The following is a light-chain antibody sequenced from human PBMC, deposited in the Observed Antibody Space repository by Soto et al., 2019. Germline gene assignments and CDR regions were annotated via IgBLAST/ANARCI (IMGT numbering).Light chain of an antibody. CDR2: GNN. Sequence: QSVLTQPPSVSGAPGQRVTVSCTGSSSNIGAGYDVHWYQQLPGTAPKLLIYGNNNRPSGVPDRFSGSKSGTPASLAITGLQAEDEGEYYCLSYDGSLSAKVFGGGTKLTVL. J-gene: IGLJ2*01. CDR3: LSYDGSLSAKV. CDR1: SSNIGAGYD. V-gene: IGLV1-40*01.